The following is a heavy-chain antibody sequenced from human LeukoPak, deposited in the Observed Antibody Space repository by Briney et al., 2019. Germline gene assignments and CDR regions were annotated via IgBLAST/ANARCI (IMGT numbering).Heavy chain of an antibody. J-gene: IGHJ4*02. V-gene: IGHV3-23*01. Sequence: GGSLRLSCAASGFTFSSYAMSGVRQAPGEGLEWVSAISGSGGSTYYADSVKGRFTISRDNSTNTLYLQMNSLRAEDTAVYYCAKEEWELGIDYWGQGTLVTVSS. CDR3: AKEEWELGIDY. D-gene: IGHD1-26*01. CDR2: ISGSGGST. CDR1: GFTFSSYA.